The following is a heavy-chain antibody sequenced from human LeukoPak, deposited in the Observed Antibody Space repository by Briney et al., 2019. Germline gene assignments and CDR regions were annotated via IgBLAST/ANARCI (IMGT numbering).Heavy chain of an antibody. D-gene: IGHD5-18*01. V-gene: IGHV3-21*04. J-gene: IGHJ4*02. CDR3: AKRPAQLWSSYYFDY. CDR1: GFTFSSYS. CDR2: ISSSSSYI. Sequence: GGSLRLSCAASGFTFSSYSMNWVRQAPGKGLEWVSSISSSSSYIYYADSVKGRFTISRDNSKNTLYLQMNSLRAEDTAVYYCAKRPAQLWSSYYFDYWGQGTLVTVSS.